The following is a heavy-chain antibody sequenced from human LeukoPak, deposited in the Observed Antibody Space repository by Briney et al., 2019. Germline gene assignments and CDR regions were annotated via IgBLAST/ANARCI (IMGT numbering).Heavy chain of an antibody. Sequence: SETLSLTCTVSGGSISSYYWSWIRQPPGKGLEWIGYIYYSGSTNYNPSLKSRVTISVDTSKNQFSLKLSSVTAADTAVYYCARDGLPQWLGHPWWDYYFDYWGQGTLVTVSS. CDR3: ARDGLPQWLGHPWWDYYFDY. J-gene: IGHJ4*02. CDR1: GGSISSYY. CDR2: IYYSGST. V-gene: IGHV4-59*12. D-gene: IGHD6-19*01.